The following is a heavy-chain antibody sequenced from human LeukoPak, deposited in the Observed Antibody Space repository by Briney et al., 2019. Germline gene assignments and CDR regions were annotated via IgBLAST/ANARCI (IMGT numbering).Heavy chain of an antibody. Sequence: GGSLRLSCAASGFTFSSYSMNWVRQAPGKGLEWVSYISSSSSTIYYADSVKGRFTISRDNAKNSLHLQMNSLRAEDTAVYYCARDTNTYYYDSSGYRGFYYGMDVWGQGTTVTVSS. J-gene: IGHJ6*02. D-gene: IGHD3-22*01. CDR3: ARDTNTYYYDSSGYRGFYYGMDV. CDR2: ISSSSSTI. V-gene: IGHV3-48*04. CDR1: GFTFSSYS.